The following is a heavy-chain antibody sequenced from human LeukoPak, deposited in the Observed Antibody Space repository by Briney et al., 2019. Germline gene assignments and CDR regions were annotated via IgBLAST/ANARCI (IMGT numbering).Heavy chain of an antibody. CDR3: ARDAGY. J-gene: IGHJ4*02. CDR2: ISDSGYNI. V-gene: IGHV3-23*01. Sequence: GGSLRLSCAASGFTFSSYAMSWVRQAPGEGLEWVSAISDSGYNIYYADSVKGRFTVSRDNSKNTLYLQMNSLRAEDTAVYYCARDAGYWGQGTLVTVSS. CDR1: GFTFSSYA.